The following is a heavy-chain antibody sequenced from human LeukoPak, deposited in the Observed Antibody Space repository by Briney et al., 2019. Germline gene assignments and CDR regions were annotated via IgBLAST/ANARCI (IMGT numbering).Heavy chain of an antibody. CDR1: GFTFSSYW. V-gene: IGHV3-7*05. J-gene: IGHJ4*02. CDR2: IKQDGSEK. D-gene: IGHD6-13*01. CDR3: ARRGTSSSWAHFDY. Sequence: PGGSLRLSCAASGFTFSSYWMTWVRQAPGKGLEWVANIKQDGSEKYYVDSVKGRFTISRDNAKNSLYLQMNSLEAEDTAVYYCARRGTSSSWAHFDYWGQGGLVTVSS.